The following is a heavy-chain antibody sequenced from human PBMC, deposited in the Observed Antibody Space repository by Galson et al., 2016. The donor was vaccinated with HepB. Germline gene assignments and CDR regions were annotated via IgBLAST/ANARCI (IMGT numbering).Heavy chain of an antibody. CDR3: ARDRGSYSPFDY. CDR1: GFTFSSYW. Sequence: SLRLSCAASGFTFSSYWMNWVRQAPGKGLEWVANIKQDGSEKYYVDSVKGRFTISRDNAKNSLYLQMNSLRAEDTAVYYCARDRGSYSPFDYWGQGTLVTVSS. V-gene: IGHV3-7*03. J-gene: IGHJ4*02. D-gene: IGHD3-10*01. CDR2: IKQDGSEK.